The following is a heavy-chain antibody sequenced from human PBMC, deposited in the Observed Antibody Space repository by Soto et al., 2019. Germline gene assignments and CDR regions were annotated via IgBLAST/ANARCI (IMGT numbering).Heavy chain of an antibody. Sequence: QVQLVQSGAEVKRPGSSVKVACKASGGTFTSYTFSWVRQAPGQGLEWMGRIIPMLDVTNYAQKFQGRLTITADKSTSTVYMELSSLKSEDTALFYCARDPGGDCYFDLWGRGTLVTVSS. CDR2: IIPMLDVT. CDR3: ARDPGGDCYFDL. J-gene: IGHJ2*01. D-gene: IGHD6-25*01. V-gene: IGHV1-69*04. CDR1: GGTFTSYT.